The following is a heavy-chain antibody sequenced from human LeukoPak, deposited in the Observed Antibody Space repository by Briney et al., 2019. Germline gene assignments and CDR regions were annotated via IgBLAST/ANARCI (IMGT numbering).Heavy chain of an antibody. J-gene: IGHJ4*02. CDR1: GFTFSTYG. D-gene: IGHD1-26*01. CDR3: AKEKVTVSGSYYYFDY. V-gene: IGHV3-30*18. CDR2: ISNDGSKK. Sequence: GRSLRLSCVASGFTFSTYGMHWVRQAPGKGLEWVAVISNDGSKKYYEDSVKGRFTISRDNSKNTLYLQMNSLRAEDTAVYNCAKEKVTVSGSYYYFDYWGQGTLVTVSS.